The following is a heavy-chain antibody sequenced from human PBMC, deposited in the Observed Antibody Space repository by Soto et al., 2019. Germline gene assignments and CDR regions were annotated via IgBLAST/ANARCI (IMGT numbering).Heavy chain of an antibody. CDR3: ARADIAARRLSSSWFDP. D-gene: IGHD6-6*01. CDR1: GGSISSYY. J-gene: IGHJ5*02. Sequence: SETLSLTCTVSGGSISSYYWSWIRQPPGKGLEWIGYIYYSGSTNYNPSLKSRVTISVDTSKNQFSLKLSSVTAADTAVYYCARADIAARRLSSSWFDPWGQGTLVTVSS. V-gene: IGHV4-59*01. CDR2: IYYSGST.